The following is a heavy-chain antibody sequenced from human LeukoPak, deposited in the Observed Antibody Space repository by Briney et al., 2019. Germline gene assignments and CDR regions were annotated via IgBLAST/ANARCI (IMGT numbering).Heavy chain of an antibody. D-gene: IGHD3-3*01. CDR1: GFTFSSYG. V-gene: IGHV3-30*18. CDR2: ISYDGSNK. J-gene: IGHJ4*02. Sequence: GGSLRLSCAASGFTFSSYGMHWVRQAPGKGLEWVAVISYDGSNKYYADSVKGRLTISRDNSKNTLYLQMNSLRAEDTAVYYCAKVGGYYLYYFDYWGQGTLVTVSS. CDR3: AKVGGYYLYYFDY.